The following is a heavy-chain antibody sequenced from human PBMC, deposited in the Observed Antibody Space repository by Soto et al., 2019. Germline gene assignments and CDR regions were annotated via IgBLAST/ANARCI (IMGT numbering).Heavy chain of an antibody. CDR1: GFTLSSYG. CDR2: ITTDGGST. D-gene: IGHD2-15*01. J-gene: IGHJ3*02. V-gene: IGHV3-64D*08. CDR3: VKESLGYCSGGSCYRGGFDI. Sequence: GGSLRLSCSASGFTLSSYGMHWGRQAPGKGLEYLSTITTDGGSTYYADSVKGRFTISRDDSKNTLYLQMSSLRAEDMAVYYCVKESLGYCSGGSCYRGGFDIWGQGTMVTVSS.